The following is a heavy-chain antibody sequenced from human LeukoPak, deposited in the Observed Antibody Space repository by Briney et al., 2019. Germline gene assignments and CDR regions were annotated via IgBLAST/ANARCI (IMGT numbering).Heavy chain of an antibody. V-gene: IGHV3-30*18. CDR1: GFTFSSYG. CDR3: AKELLWPNYMDV. Sequence: PGGSLRLSCAASGFTFSSYGMHWVRQAPGKGLEWVAVISYDGSNKYYADSVKGRFTISRDNSKNTLYLQMNSLRAEDTAVYYCAKELLWPNYMDVWGKGTTVTVSS. J-gene: IGHJ6*03. D-gene: IGHD3-10*01. CDR2: ISYDGSNK.